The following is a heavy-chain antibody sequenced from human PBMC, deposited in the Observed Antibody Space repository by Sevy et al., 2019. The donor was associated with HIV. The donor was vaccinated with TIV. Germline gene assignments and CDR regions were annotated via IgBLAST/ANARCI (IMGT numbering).Heavy chain of an antibody. CDR1: GLIVSSNF. CDR2: PYLGGST. J-gene: IGHJ4*02. D-gene: IGHD3-3*01. Sequence: GGSLRLSCAASGLIVSSNFMSWVRQAPGKGLEWVSVPYLGGSTYYADSVKGRFTISRDDSKNTLYLQMNSLRAEDTAVYFCARGKHISDYYGSFDYWGQGTLVTVSS. CDR3: ARGKHISDYYGSFDY. V-gene: IGHV3-53*01.